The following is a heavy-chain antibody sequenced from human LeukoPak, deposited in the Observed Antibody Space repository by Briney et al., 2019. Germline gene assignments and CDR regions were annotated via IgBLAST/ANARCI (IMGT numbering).Heavy chain of an antibody. D-gene: IGHD3-22*01. CDR2: IDGDGTTT. V-gene: IGHV3-74*01. Sequence: GGSLRLSCAASGFTFSSYWMHWVRQAPGKGLVWVSRIDGDGTTTNYADSVKGRFTISRDNAKNSLYLQMNSLRAEDTAVYYCARGVWGSGKYYYDSSGHYMDVWGKGTTVTVSS. J-gene: IGHJ6*03. CDR1: GFTFSSYW. CDR3: ARGVWGSGKYYYDSSGHYMDV.